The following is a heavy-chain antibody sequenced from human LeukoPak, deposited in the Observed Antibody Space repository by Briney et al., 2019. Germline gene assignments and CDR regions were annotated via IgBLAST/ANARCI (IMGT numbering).Heavy chain of an antibody. CDR2: IYYSGST. J-gene: IGHJ3*02. CDR1: GGSISSYY. D-gene: IGHD3-3*01. V-gene: IGHV4-59*01. CDR3: ARGGGYYTGATFDI. Sequence: SETLSLTCTVSGGSISSYYWSWIRQPPGRGLEGSGYIYYSGSTNYNPSLKSRVTISVDTSKNQFSLKLSSVTAADTAMYYCARGGGYYTGATFDIWGQGTMVTVSS.